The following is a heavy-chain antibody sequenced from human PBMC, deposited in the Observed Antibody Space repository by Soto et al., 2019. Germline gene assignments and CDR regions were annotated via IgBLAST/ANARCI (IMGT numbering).Heavy chain of an antibody. Sequence: GGSLRLSCAASGFTFSSYWMNWVRQAPGKGLEWVANIKQDGSEKYYVDSVKGRFTISRDNAKNSLYLQMNSLRAEDTAVYYCARAGVYYYYYYMDVWGKGTTVTVSS. V-gene: IGHV3-7*01. CDR3: ARAGVYYYYYYMDV. J-gene: IGHJ6*03. CDR1: GFTFSSYW. CDR2: IKQDGSEK.